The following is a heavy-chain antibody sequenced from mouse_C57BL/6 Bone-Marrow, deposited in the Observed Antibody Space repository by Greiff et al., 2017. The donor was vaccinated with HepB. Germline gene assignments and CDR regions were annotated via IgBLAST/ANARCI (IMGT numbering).Heavy chain of an antibody. CDR2: INYDGSST. V-gene: IGHV5-16*01. D-gene: IGHD2-1*01. J-gene: IGHJ4*01. Sequence: EVQVVESEGGLVQPGSSMKLSCTASGFTFSDYYMAWVRQVPEKGLEWVANINYDGSSTYYLDSLKSRFIISRDNAKNILYLQMSSLKSEDTATYYCARSIYYGAMDYWGQGTSVTVSS. CDR3: ARSIYYGAMDY. CDR1: GFTFSDYY.